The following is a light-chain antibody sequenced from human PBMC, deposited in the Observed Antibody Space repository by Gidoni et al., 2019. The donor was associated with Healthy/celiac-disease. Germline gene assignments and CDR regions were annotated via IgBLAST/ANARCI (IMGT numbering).Light chain of an antibody. V-gene: IGKV1-5*03. J-gene: IGKJ1*01. Sequence: DIQMTQSPSTLSASVGDRVTITCRASQSISSWLAWYQQKPGKAPKLLIYKASSLESGVPSRCSGSGSGTEFTLTISSLQPDVFATYYCQQYNSYPWTFGQGTKVEIK. CDR2: KAS. CDR1: QSISSW. CDR3: QQYNSYPWT.